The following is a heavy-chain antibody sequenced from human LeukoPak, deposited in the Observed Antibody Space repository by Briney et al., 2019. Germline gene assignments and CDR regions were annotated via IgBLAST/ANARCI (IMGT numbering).Heavy chain of an antibody. Sequence: ASVKVSCKASGYTFTSCYMHWVRQAPGQGLEWMGIINPSGGSTSYAQKFQGRVTMTRDTSTSTVYMELSGLRSEDTAVYYCAREEMRTFGWYCRSFDYWGQGTLVTVSS. J-gene: IGHJ4*02. D-gene: IGHD6-19*01. CDR3: AREEMRTFGWYCRSFDY. CDR1: GYTFTSCY. CDR2: INPSGGST. V-gene: IGHV1-46*01.